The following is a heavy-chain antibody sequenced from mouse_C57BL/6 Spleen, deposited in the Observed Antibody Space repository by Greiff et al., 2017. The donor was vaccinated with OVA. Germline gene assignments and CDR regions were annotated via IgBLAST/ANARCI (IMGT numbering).Heavy chain of an antibody. Sequence: QVQLQQPGAELVKPGASVKMSCKASGYTFTSYWITWVKQRPGQGLEWIGDIYPGSGSTNYNEKFKSKATLTVDTSSSTAYMQLSSLTSEDSAVYYCARSSYYYGSSRGYAMDYWGQGTSVTVSS. CDR1: GYTFTSYW. CDR3: ARSSYYYGSSRGYAMDY. J-gene: IGHJ4*01. CDR2: IYPGSGST. V-gene: IGHV1-55*01. D-gene: IGHD1-1*01.